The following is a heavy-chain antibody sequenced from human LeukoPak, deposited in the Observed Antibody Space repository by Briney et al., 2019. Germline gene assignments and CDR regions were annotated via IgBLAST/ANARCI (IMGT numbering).Heavy chain of an antibody. J-gene: IGHJ4*02. CDR3: ARDKIVGATKLDY. D-gene: IGHD1-26*01. Sequence: GGSLGLSCAASGFNFNSYWMSWVRQAPGKGLEWVANIKQDGGAKDYVDSVKGRFTISRDNAKNSLYLQMNSLRAEDTAVYYCARDKIVGATKLDYWGQGTLVTVSS. CDR2: IKQDGGAK. V-gene: IGHV3-7*01. CDR1: GFNFNSYW.